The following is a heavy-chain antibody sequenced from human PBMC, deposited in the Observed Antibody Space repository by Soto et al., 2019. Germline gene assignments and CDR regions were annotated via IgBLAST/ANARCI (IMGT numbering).Heavy chain of an antibody. CDR3: ARGAATKILVLMYDALEI. J-gene: IGHJ3*02. CDR2: IYAGNGNT. CDR1: GSTFTSYA. D-gene: IGHD5-12*01. Sequence: ASVKVSCKASGSTFTSYAMHWVRQAPGQRLECMGWIYAGNGNTTYSQKFQGRVTITRDTSASIAYMELRCLISEDTAVYYCARGAATKILVLMYDALEIWGQGTMVTVS. V-gene: IGHV1-3*01.